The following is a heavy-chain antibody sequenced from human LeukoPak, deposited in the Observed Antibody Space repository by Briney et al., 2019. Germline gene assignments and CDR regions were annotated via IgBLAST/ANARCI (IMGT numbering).Heavy chain of an antibody. CDR3: ARADNYHLDV. V-gene: IGHV4-59*12. CDR1: GYSISNYY. CDR2: VHNSGRT. J-gene: IGHJ6*02. Sequence: SETLSLTCSVSGYSISNYYCNWIRQPPGKGLEWIGYVHNSGRTNHNPSLKSRVTTSVDTSKNQCSLRLSSVTAADTAVYYCARADNYHLDVWGQGTTVTVSS. D-gene: IGHD4-11*01.